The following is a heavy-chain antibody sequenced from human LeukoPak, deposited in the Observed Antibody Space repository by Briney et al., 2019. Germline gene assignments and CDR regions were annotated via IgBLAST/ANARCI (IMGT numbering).Heavy chain of an antibody. CDR1: GFTFSSYW. V-gene: IGHV3-74*01. J-gene: IGHJ4*02. CDR3: ARAIFSSGDY. D-gene: IGHD3-10*01. Sequence: GGSLRLSCEASGFTFSSYWMYWVRQVPGKGLVWVSRIYSGERSTSYADSVKGRFTISRDNAKNTLYLQMNSLRAEDTAVYYCARAIFSSGDYWGQGALVTVSS. CDR2: IYSGERST.